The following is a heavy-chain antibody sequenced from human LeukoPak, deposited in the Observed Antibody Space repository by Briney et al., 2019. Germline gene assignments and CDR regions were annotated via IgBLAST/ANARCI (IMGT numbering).Heavy chain of an antibody. D-gene: IGHD3-3*01. Sequence: KPSETLSLTCTVSGGSISSYYWSWIRQPPGKGLEWIGYIYYSGSTNYNPSLKSRVTISVDTSKNQFSLKLSSVTAADTAVYYCARDRNYDFWSGYYSATPYYFDYWGQGTLVTVSS. CDR3: ARDRNYDFWSGYYSATPYYFDY. CDR1: GGSISSYY. V-gene: IGHV4-59*01. J-gene: IGHJ4*02. CDR2: IYYSGST.